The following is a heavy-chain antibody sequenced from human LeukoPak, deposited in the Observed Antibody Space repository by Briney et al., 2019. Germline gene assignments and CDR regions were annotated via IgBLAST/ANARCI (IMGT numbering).Heavy chain of an antibody. V-gene: IGHV3-23*01. Sequence: GGSLRLSCAASGFTFSSYAMSWVRQAPGKGLEWVSAISGSGGSTYYADSVKGRFTISRDNSKNALYLQMNSLRAEDTAVYYCAKDGYSNYVTYFDYWGQGTLVTVST. CDR2: ISGSGGST. CDR1: GFTFSSYA. D-gene: IGHD4-11*01. CDR3: AKDGYSNYVTYFDY. J-gene: IGHJ4*02.